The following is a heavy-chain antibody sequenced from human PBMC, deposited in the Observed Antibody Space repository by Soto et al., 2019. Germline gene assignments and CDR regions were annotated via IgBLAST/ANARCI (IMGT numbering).Heavy chain of an antibody. V-gene: IGHV1-69*01. CDR1: GGTFSSLG. CDR3: ASRGTQGRWLEFADY. J-gene: IGHJ4*02. Sequence: QVQLLQSGAEVKRPGSSVKVSCEASGGTFSSLGFTWVRQAPGQGLEWMGGIIHISGRTTFAQQFQGRVTITADESPRATYMALTTLTSDDTGMYYCASRGTQGRWLEFADYWGQGTLVTVSS. CDR2: IIHISGRT. D-gene: IGHD5-12*01.